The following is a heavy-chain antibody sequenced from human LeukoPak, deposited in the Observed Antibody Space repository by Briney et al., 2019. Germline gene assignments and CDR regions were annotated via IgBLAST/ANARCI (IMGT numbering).Heavy chain of an antibody. V-gene: IGHV4-61*02. J-gene: IGHJ6*02. CDR3: AREVAVAGTDYYGMDV. Sequence: SETLSPTCTVSGGSISSGSYYGSWIRQPAGKGLEWIGRIYTSGSTNYNPSLKSRVTISVDTSKNQFSLKLSSVTAADTAVYYCAREVAVAGTDYYGMDVWGQGTTVTVSS. CDR1: GGSISSGSYY. D-gene: IGHD6-19*01. CDR2: IYTSGST.